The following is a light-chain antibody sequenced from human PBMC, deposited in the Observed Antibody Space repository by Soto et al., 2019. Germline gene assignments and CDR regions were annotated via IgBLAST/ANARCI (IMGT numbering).Light chain of an antibody. CDR1: QSVSSN. CDR3: QQYYNWPLT. CDR2: GAS. V-gene: IGKV3-15*01. J-gene: IGKJ4*01. Sequence: ETVMTQSPATLSVSPGERATLSCRASQSVSSNLAWYQQKPGQAPRLLIFGASTRSTGFPARFSGSGSGTEFTLTISSLQSEDFAVYYCQQYYNWPLTFGGGTKVEIK.